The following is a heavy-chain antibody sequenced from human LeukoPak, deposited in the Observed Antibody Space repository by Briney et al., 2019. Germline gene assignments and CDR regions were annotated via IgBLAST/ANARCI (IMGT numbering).Heavy chain of an antibody. CDR2: INTNSSGR. D-gene: IGHD6-19*01. CDR3: ASAIGWYRPEGYFQH. J-gene: IGHJ1*01. Sequence: ASVKVSCKASGYTFTGYYMHWVRQPHAQGLGWMGWINTNSSGRNYAQKFQGRVTMTRDTYISTAYMELSRLRSDDTAVYYGASAIGWYRPEGYFQHWGQGTLVSVSS. CDR1: GYTFTGYY. V-gene: IGHV1-2*02.